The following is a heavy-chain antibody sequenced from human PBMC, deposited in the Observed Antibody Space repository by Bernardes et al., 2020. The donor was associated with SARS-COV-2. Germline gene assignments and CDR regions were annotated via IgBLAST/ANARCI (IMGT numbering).Heavy chain of an antibody. CDR1: GYTFTDYG. CDR2: ISDYNDNT. Sequence: ASVKVSCKASGYTFTDYGISWVRQAPGQGLEWMGWISDYNDNTNYAQKFQGRVTLTTDTSTSTAYMELKSLRSDDTAVYYCSREPYLMRGTTHWFDPWGQGTLVTVSS. V-gene: IGHV1-18*04. J-gene: IGHJ5*02. D-gene: IGHD1-1*01. CDR3: SREPYLMRGTTHWFDP.